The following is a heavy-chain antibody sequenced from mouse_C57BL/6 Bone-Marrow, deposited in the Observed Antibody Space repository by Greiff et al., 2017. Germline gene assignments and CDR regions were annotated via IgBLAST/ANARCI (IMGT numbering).Heavy chain of an antibody. V-gene: IGHV5-16*01. CDR3: ARGAYDGYAMDY. J-gene: IGHJ4*01. D-gene: IGHD2-3*01. Sequence: EVQVVESEGGLVQPGSSMKLSCTASGFTFSDYYMAWVRQVPEKGLEWVANINYDGSSTYYLDSLKGRFIISRANAKNILYLQMSSLKSEDTATYYCARGAYDGYAMDYWGQGTSVTVSS. CDR2: INYDGSST. CDR1: GFTFSDYY.